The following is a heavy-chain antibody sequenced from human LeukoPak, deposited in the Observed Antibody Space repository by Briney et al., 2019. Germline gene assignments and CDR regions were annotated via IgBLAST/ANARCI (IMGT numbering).Heavy chain of an antibody. CDR2: ISSSSSYI. J-gene: IGHJ6*03. V-gene: IGHV3-21*01. Sequence: GGSLRLSCAASGFTFSSYSMNWVRQAPGKGLEWVSSISSSSSYIYYADSVKGRFTISRDNSKNTLYLQMNSLRAEDTAVYYCAKGRRYYMDVWGKGTTVTVSS. CDR3: AKGRRYYMDV. CDR1: GFTFSSYS.